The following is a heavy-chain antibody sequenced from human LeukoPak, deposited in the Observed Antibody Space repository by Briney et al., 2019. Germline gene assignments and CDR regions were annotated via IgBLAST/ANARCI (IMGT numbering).Heavy chain of an antibody. CDR2: IYYSGST. Sequence: SQTLSLTCTVSGGSISSGGYYWGWIRQHPGKGLEWIGYIYYSGSTYYNPSLKSRVTISVDTSKNQFSLKLSSVTAADTAVYYCARSADYGDYVSWFDPWGQGTLVTVSS. CDR3: ARSADYGDYVSWFDP. V-gene: IGHV4-31*03. D-gene: IGHD4-17*01. J-gene: IGHJ5*02. CDR1: GGSISSGGYY.